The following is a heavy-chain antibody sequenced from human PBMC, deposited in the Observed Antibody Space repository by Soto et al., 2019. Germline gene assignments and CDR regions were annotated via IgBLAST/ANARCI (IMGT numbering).Heavy chain of an antibody. CDR2: MNPNSGNT. D-gene: IGHD6-6*01. V-gene: IGHV1-8*01. Sequence: GSVKVSCKASGYTFTSYDINWVRQATGEGLEWMGWMNPNSGNTGYAQKFQGRVTMTRNTSISTAYMELSSLRSEDTAVYYCARVKGGQLAQYWGQGTIVIVSS. J-gene: IGHJ4*02. CDR3: ARVKGGQLAQY. CDR1: GYTFTSYD.